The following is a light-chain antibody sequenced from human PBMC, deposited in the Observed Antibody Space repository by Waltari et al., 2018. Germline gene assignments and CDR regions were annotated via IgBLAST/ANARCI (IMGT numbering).Light chain of an antibody. CDR3: ASWDDSPSGRWV. CDR1: YSNVGNNV. J-gene: IGLJ3*02. CDR2: RND. V-gene: IGLV1-47*01. Sequence: QSILTQPPSASGTPGQRVTISCSGTYSNVGNNVVNWYQQLPGTVPKLLIYRNDQRPSGVPDRFSGSQSGTSASLAISGLRSEDGAHYFCASWDDSPSGRWVFGGGTKVTVL.